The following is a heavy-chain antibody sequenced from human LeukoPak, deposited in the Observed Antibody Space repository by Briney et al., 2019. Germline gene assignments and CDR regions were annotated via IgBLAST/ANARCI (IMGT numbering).Heavy chain of an antibody. D-gene: IGHD3-22*01. Sequence: PSETLSLTCTVSGGSFSSNTYYWGWIRQPPGKGLEWIGSMYNSGSTYYNPSLKSRITISVDTSKKQFSLKLSSVTAADTAVYYCCRNSSGYYYDKAFDIWGQGTMVTVSS. V-gene: IGHV4-39*01. CDR1: GGSFSSNTYY. CDR3: CRNSSGYYYDKAFDI. CDR2: MYNSGST. J-gene: IGHJ3*02.